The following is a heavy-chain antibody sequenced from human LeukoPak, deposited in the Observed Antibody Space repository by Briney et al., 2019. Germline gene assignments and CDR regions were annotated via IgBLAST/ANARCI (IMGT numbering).Heavy chain of an antibody. CDR1: GFTVSSKY. Sequence: PGGSLSLSCAASGFTVSSKYMSWVRQAPGGGLEWVSVIYSGGSTYYAGSVKGRFTISRDNSKNTLYLQMNSLRAEDTAVYYCARGCSSTSCYGFDYWGQGTLVTVSS. CDR3: ARGCSSTSCYGFDY. J-gene: IGHJ4*02. D-gene: IGHD2-2*01. CDR2: IYSGGST. V-gene: IGHV3-53*01.